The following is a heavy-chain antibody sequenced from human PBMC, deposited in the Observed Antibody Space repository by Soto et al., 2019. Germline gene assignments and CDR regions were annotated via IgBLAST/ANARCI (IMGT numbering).Heavy chain of an antibody. CDR1: GDAISRHY. D-gene: IGHD4-17*01. CDR3: ARNYGGNSQFFDL. V-gene: IGHV4-59*11. J-gene: IGHJ2*01. CDR2: FFHTGTA. Sequence: QVQLQESGPGLVKPSETLSLNCSVSGDAISRHYWSWIRQSPGKGLEWLGYFFHTGTALYNPSLRSGVTRSVDTSKNQFSLKLTSVIPADTAVYFCARNYGGNSQFFDLWGRGTLVTVSS.